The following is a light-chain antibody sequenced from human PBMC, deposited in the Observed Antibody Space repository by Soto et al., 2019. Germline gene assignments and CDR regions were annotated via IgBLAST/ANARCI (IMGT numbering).Light chain of an antibody. Sequence: VVMTQSPATLSVSPGERATLSCRASQSIGGNLAWYQQKPGQAPRLLIYGASTRATSIPARFSGSGSGTEFTLTISSLQSEDFALYYCQQYNNWPQISFGPGTKVDIK. CDR1: QSIGGN. CDR3: QQYNNWPQIS. CDR2: GAS. V-gene: IGKV3-15*01. J-gene: IGKJ3*01.